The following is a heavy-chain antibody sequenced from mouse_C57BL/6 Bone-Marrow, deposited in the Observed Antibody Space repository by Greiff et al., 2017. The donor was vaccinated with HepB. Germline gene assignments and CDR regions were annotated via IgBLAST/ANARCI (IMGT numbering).Heavy chain of an antibody. Sequence: EVKLQESGGGLVQPGGSLKLSCAASGFTFSDYGMAWVRQAPRKGLEWVAVISNLAYSNNNADTVTGRFTISRENAKNTLYLEMSSLRSKDTAMYYCARKGDYYGSSYWCFDVWGTGTTVTVSS. J-gene: IGHJ1*03. V-gene: IGHV5-15*01. D-gene: IGHD1-1*01. CDR3: ARKGDYYGSSYWCFDV. CDR2: ISNLAYSN. CDR1: GFTFSDYG.